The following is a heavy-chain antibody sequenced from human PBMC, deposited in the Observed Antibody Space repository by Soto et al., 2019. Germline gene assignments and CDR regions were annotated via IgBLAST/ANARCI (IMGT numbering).Heavy chain of an antibody. V-gene: IGHV3-74*01. J-gene: IGHJ5*02. CDR2: INSDGSST. CDR3: ARDRDCSSTSCYYNWFDP. Sequence: EVQLVESGGGLVQPGGSLRLSCAASGFTFSSYWMHWVRQAPGKGLVWVSRINSDGSSTSYVDSVKGRFTISRDNAKNTLYLQMNSLRAEDTAVYYCARDRDCSSTSCYYNWFDPWGQGTLVTVSS. D-gene: IGHD2-2*01. CDR1: GFTFSSYW.